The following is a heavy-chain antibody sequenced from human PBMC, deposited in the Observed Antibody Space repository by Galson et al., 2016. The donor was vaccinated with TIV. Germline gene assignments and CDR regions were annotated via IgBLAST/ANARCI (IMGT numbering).Heavy chain of an antibody. J-gene: IGHJ6*02. CDR1: GFTFSSYD. Sequence: SLRLSCAASGFTFSSYDMHWVRQAPGKGLQWVAVIWYDGNDKYYAGSVKGRFTISRDNSKNTLYLQMNSLRVEDTAVYYCARDRKYYDILTAGNSYYGMDVWGQGTTVTVSS. CDR2: IWYDGNDK. V-gene: IGHV3-33*01. D-gene: IGHD3-9*01. CDR3: ARDRKYYDILTAGNSYYGMDV.